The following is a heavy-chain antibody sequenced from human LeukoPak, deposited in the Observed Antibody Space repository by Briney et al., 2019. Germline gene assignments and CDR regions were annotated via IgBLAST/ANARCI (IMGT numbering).Heavy chain of an antibody. CDR1: GFTFSSYA. V-gene: IGHV3-30-3*01. CDR3: AREGWELLGGSEAFDI. CDR2: ISYDGSNK. D-gene: IGHD1-26*01. J-gene: IGHJ3*02. Sequence: PGRSLRLSCAASGFTFSSYAMHWVRQAPGKGLEWVAVISYDGSNKYYADSVKGRFTISRDNSKNTLYLQMNSLRAEDTAVYYCAREGWELLGGSEAFDIWGQGTMVTVSS.